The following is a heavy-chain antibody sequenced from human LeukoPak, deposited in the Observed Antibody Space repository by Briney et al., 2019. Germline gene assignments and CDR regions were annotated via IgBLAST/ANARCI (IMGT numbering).Heavy chain of an antibody. V-gene: IGHV5-51*01. D-gene: IGHD4-17*01. CDR2: LYPDESNA. CDR3: AGGHDYGDYVNAFHL. Sequence: GESLKISCKASGFRFTGYCIGWVRQVPGKGLEWMGILYPDESNAIYSPSFQGQVTMSVDKSIDTAHLQWSSLKASDTAMYYCAGGHDYGDYVNAFHLWGQGTMVSVSS. CDR1: GFRFTGYC. J-gene: IGHJ3*01.